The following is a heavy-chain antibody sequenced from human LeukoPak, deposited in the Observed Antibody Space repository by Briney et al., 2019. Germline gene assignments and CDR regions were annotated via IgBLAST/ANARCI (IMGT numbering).Heavy chain of an antibody. Sequence: SETLSLTCTVSGGSMSSYYWSWIRQPPGKGLEWIGYIYYSGSTNYNPSLKSRVTIPVDTSKNQFSLKLSSVAAADTAVYYCARMGVAGYYYMDVWGKGTTVTVSS. J-gene: IGHJ6*03. D-gene: IGHD6-19*01. CDR2: IYYSGST. CDR3: ARMGVAGYYYMDV. V-gene: IGHV4-59*08. CDR1: GGSMSSYY.